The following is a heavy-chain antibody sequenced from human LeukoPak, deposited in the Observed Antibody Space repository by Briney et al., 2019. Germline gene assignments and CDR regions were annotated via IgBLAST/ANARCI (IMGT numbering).Heavy chain of an antibody. Sequence: SETLSLTCTVSGGSISSYYWAWIRQPPGKGLEWIANVYYSGSTYYNPSLKSRVTISVDTSKNQFSLRLSSVTAADTAVYYCASFSAPGTLDYWGQGTLVTVSS. CDR1: GGSISSYY. CDR3: ASFSAPGTLDY. D-gene: IGHD1-1*01. CDR2: VYYSGST. J-gene: IGHJ4*02. V-gene: IGHV4-59*01.